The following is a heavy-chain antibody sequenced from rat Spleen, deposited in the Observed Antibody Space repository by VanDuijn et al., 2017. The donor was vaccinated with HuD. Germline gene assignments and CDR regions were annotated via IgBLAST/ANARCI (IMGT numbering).Heavy chain of an antibody. Sequence: QVQLKESGPGLVQPSQTLSLTCTVSGFSLISYGVSWVRQPPGKGLEWMGVIWSNGATDYNSAIKSRLSISRDTSKSQVFLKMNSLKTEDTTMYFCALIFIRTTDYFDYWGQGVMVTVSS. D-gene: IGHD1-10*01. J-gene: IGHJ2*01. V-gene: IGHV2-47*01. CDR2: IWSNGAT. CDR3: ALIFIRTTDYFDY. CDR1: GFSLISYG.